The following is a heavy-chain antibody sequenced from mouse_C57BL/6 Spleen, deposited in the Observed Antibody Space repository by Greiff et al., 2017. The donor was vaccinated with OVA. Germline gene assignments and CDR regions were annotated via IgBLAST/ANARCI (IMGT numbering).Heavy chain of an antibody. Sequence: QVQLKQPGAELVKPGASVKMSCKASGYTFTSYWLTWVQQRPGQGLEWIGDIYPGSGSTNYNETFTSKATLTVATSSSTAYMQLSSLTSEASAVYYSAREGNYYGSSVYAMDYWGQGTSVTVSS. CDR3: AREGNYYGSSVYAMDY. J-gene: IGHJ4*01. CDR2: IYPGSGST. V-gene: IGHV1-55*01. D-gene: IGHD1-1*01. CDR1: GYTFTSYW.